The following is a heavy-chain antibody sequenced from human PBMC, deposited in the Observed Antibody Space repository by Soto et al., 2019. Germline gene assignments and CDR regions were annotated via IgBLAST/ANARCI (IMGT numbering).Heavy chain of an antibody. D-gene: IGHD2-15*01. CDR2: IYYSGST. J-gene: IGHJ4*02. V-gene: IGHV4-59*01. CDR1: GGSISSYY. CDR3: TGGKSTLDY. Sequence: SETLSLTCTVSGGSISSYYWSWIRQPPGKGLEWIGYIYYSGSTNYNPSLKSRVTISVDTSKNQFSLKLSPVTAADMAVYYCTGGKSTLDYWGQGTLVTVSS.